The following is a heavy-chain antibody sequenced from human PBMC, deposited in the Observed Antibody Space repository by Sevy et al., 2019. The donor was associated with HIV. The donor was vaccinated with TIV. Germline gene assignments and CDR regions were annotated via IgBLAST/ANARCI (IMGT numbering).Heavy chain of an antibody. CDR2: IYYKGHI. J-gene: IGHJ4*02. CDR3: AGENAWGRGYS. D-gene: IGHD1-26*01. Sequence: SETPSLTCTVSGGSITSLYWNWIRQPPGKGLEWIANIYYKGHINYNPSLKSRVTLSLDTSKNPFSLRLSSVTAADTAMYYCAGENAWGRGYSWGQGTLVTVSS. V-gene: IGHV4-59*08. CDR1: GGSITSLY.